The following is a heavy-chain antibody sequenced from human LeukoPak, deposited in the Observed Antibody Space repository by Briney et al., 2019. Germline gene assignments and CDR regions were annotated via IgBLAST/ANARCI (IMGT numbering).Heavy chain of an antibody. J-gene: IGHJ4*02. Sequence: GGSLRLSCAASGFTFSDHYMDWVRQAPGKGLEWVGRTRHKANSYTTEYAASVKGRFTISRDDSNNSLYLQMNSLKTNATAVYYCARSGRSGSYYSDFDYWGQGTLVTVSS. CDR3: ARSGRSGSYYSDFDY. D-gene: IGHD1-26*01. CDR1: GFTFSDHY. V-gene: IGHV3-72*01. CDR2: TRHKANSYTT.